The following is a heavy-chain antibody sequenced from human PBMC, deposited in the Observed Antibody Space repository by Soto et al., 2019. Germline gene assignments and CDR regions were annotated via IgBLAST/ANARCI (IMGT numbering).Heavy chain of an antibody. D-gene: IGHD6-19*01. J-gene: IGHJ4*02. Sequence: GGSLRLSCAASGFTFDDYGMSWVRQAPGKGLEWVSGINWNGGSTGYADSVKGRFTISRDNSKNTLYLQMNSLRAEDTAVYYCAKGASGSTPAPDYWGQGTLVTVSS. CDR2: INWNGGST. V-gene: IGHV3-20*04. CDR1: GFTFDDYG. CDR3: AKGASGSTPAPDY.